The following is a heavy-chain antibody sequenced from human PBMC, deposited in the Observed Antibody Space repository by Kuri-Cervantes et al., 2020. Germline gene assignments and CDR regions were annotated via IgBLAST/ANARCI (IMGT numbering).Heavy chain of an antibody. CDR2: ISYDGSNK. D-gene: IGHD6-19*01. CDR3: ARDAIAVAGVLQYFDY. J-gene: IGHJ4*02. CDR1: GFTFSSYG. Sequence: GGSLRLSCAASGFTFSSYGMHWVRQAPGKGLEWVAVISYDGSNKYYADSVKGRFTISRDNSKNTLYLQMNSLRAEDTAVYYCARDAIAVAGVLQYFDYWGQGTLVTVSS. V-gene: IGHV3-30*03.